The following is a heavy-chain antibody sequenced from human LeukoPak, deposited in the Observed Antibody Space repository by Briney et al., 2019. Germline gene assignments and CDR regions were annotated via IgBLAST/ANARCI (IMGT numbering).Heavy chain of an antibody. CDR1: GGSISSSSYY. J-gene: IGHJ6*03. Sequence: SETLSLTCTVSGGSISSSSYYWGWIRQPPGKGLEWIGSIYYSGSTYYNPSLKSRVTISVDTSKNQFSLKLSSVTAADTAVYYCARLVGQYYYYMDVWGKGTTVTVSS. D-gene: IGHD1-26*01. V-gene: IGHV4-39*07. CDR3: ARLVGQYYYYMDV. CDR2: IYYSGST.